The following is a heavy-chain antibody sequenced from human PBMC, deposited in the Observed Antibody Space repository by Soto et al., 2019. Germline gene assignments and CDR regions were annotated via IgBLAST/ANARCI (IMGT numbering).Heavy chain of an antibody. CDR1: GFTFSDSY. Sequence: GGSLRLSCAASGFTFSDSYMSWIRQAPGKGLEWVSYITSSSRTIYYLDSVKGRFTVSRDNAKNSLFLQMNSLRADDTAVYYCARERPSPGIGLAGSSGSYDYWGQGTLVTVSS. J-gene: IGHJ4*02. V-gene: IGHV3-11*01. D-gene: IGHD6-19*01. CDR3: ARERPSPGIGLAGSSGSYDY. CDR2: ITSSSRTI.